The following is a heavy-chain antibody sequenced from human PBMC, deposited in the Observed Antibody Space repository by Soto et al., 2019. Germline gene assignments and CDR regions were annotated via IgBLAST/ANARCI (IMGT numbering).Heavy chain of an antibody. D-gene: IGHD3-10*01. V-gene: IGHV4-34*01. CDR3: ARGYGSGSYYKY. CDR2: INHSGST. Sequence: PSETLSLTCAVYGGSFSGYYWTWIRQPPGTGLEWIGEINHSGSTNYNPSLKSRVTISVDTSKNQFSLKLSSVTAADTAVYYCARGYGSGSYYKYWGQGTLVTVSS. CDR1: GGSFSGYY. J-gene: IGHJ4*02.